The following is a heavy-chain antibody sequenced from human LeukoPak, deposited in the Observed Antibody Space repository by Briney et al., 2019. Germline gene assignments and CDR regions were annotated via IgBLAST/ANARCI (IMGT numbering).Heavy chain of an antibody. V-gene: IGHV3-74*01. Sequence: GGSLRLSCAASGHTFSSYWMHWVRQGPGKGLVWVSRINSDGSSLTYAASVEGRFTISRDNAKNTLYLQMNSLRAEDTAVYYCAGEPGSHAGAVPAYWGQGALVTVSS. CDR3: AGEPGSHAGAVPAY. CDR1: GHTFSSYW. J-gene: IGHJ4*02. D-gene: IGHD1-26*01. CDR2: INSDGSSL.